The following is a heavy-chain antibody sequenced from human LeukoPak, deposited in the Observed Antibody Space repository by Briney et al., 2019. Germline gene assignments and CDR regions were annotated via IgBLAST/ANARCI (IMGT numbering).Heavy chain of an antibody. CDR3: ARARTLVDIVATTHFDY. J-gene: IGHJ4*02. Sequence: PSETLSLTCAVSGGSISSSNWWSWVRQPPGKGLEWIGEIYHSGSTNYNPSLKSRVTISVDKSKNQFSLKLSSVTAADTAVYYCARARTLVDIVATTHFDYWGQGTLVTVSS. CDR1: GGSISSSNW. D-gene: IGHD5-12*01. CDR2: IYHSGST. V-gene: IGHV4-4*02.